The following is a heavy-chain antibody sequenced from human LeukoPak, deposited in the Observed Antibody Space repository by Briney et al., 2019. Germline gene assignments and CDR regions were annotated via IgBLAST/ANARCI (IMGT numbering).Heavy chain of an antibody. D-gene: IGHD3-3*01. Sequence: WASVKVSCKASGGTFSSYAISWVRQAPGQGLEWMGGIIPIFGTANYAQKFQGRVTITTDESTSTAYMELSSLRSEDTAVYYCARASNYLESYYYYYMDVWGQGTTVTVSS. CDR3: ARASNYLESYYYYYMDV. CDR1: GGTFSSYA. V-gene: IGHV1-69*05. CDR2: IIPIFGTA. J-gene: IGHJ6*03.